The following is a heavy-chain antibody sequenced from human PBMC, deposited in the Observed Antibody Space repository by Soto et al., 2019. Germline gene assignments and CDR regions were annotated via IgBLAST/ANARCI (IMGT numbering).Heavy chain of an antibody. CDR3: ANYCRSTSCFSGGLEH. V-gene: IGHV3-30*18. D-gene: IGHD2-2*01. J-gene: IGHJ5*02. Sequence: QVQLVESGGGVVQPGRSLRLSCAASGFTFSSYGMHWVRQAPGKGLEWVAVISDDGSNKYYADSVKGRFTISRDNSKNTLYLQMNSLRAEDTAVYYCANYCRSTSCFSGGLEHWGQGPLVTVSS. CDR1: GFTFSSYG. CDR2: ISDDGSNK.